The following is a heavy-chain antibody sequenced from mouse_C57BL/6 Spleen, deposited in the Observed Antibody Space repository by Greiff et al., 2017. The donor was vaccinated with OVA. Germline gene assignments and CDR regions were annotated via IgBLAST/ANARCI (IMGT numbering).Heavy chain of an antibody. J-gene: IGHJ4*01. CDR3: ARSVLRYAMDY. Sequence: VKLVESGPELVKPGASVKISCTASGYAFSSSWMNWVKQRPGKGLEWIGRLYPGDGDTNYNGKFKGKATLTADKSYSTDYMQLSSLTSEDSAVYFCARSVLRYAMDYWGQGTSVTVAS. D-gene: IGHD1-2*01. V-gene: IGHV1-82*01. CDR1: GYAFSSSW. CDR2: LYPGDGDT.